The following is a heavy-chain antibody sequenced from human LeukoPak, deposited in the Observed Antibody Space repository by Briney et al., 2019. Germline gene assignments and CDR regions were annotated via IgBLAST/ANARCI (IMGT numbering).Heavy chain of an antibody. Sequence: SETLSLTCAVYGGSFSGYYWSWIRQPPGKGLEWIGEINHSGSTNYNPSLKSRVTISVDTSKNQFSLKLSSVTAADTAVYYCARYYDSSGYNDYWGQGTLVTVSS. J-gene: IGHJ4*02. D-gene: IGHD3-22*01. CDR3: ARYYDSSGYNDY. V-gene: IGHV4-34*01. CDR2: INHSGST. CDR1: GGSFSGYY.